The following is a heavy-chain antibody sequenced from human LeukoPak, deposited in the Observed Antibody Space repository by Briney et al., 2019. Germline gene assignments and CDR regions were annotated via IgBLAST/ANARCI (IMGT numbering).Heavy chain of an antibody. D-gene: IGHD3-10*01. CDR2: VSYTGTT. CDR1: GGSISSYY. Sequence: SETLSLTCAVYGGSISSYYWSWIRQPPGKGLDWIGYVSYTGTTNYNPSLKSRVTISVDTSKNQFSLELSSVTAADTAVYYCARHELGNYGYYLDYWGQGTLVTVSS. CDR3: ARHELGNYGYYLDY. J-gene: IGHJ4*02. V-gene: IGHV4-59*08.